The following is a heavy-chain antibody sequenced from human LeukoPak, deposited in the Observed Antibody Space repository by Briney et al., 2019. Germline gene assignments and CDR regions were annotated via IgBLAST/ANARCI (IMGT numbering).Heavy chain of an antibody. D-gene: IGHD4-17*01. J-gene: IGHJ4*02. CDR2: IIPIFGTA. V-gene: IGHV1-69*06. Sequence: ASVKVSCKASGGTFSSYAISWVRQAPGQGLEWMGGIIPIFGTANYAQKFQGRVTITADKSTSPAYMELSSLRSEDTAVYYCATTNDDYGDYTLDYWGQGTLVTVSS. CDR1: GGTFSSYA. CDR3: ATTNDDYGDYTLDY.